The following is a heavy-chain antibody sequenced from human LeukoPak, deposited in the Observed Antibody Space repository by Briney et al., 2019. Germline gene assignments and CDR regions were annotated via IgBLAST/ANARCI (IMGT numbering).Heavy chain of an antibody. CDR3: ATREVITMVRGVTYHNWFDP. V-gene: IGHV4-61*02. Sequence: PSETLSLTCTVSGGSISSGSYYWSWIRQPAGKGLEWIGRIYTSGSTNYNPSLKSRVTISVDTPKNQFSLKLSSVTAADTAVYYCATREVITMVRGVTYHNWFDPWGQGTLVTVSS. D-gene: IGHD3-10*01. CDR1: GGSISSGSYY. CDR2: IYTSGST. J-gene: IGHJ5*02.